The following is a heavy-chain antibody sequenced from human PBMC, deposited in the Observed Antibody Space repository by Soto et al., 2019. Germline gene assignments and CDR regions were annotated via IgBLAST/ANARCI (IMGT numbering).Heavy chain of an antibody. D-gene: IGHD6-19*01. CDR2: LYRGGNT. CDR3: VNENRRLAAYYFDY. V-gene: IGHV3-66*01. Sequence: EVQLVQSGGGLVQPGGSLRLSCAASGFNVSSNYMSWVRQAPGKGLEWVSLLYRGGNTNYADSVEGRFTISRDNSKNTLYLQMNSLRVEDTAVYYCVNENRRLAAYYFDYWGQGTLVTVSS. J-gene: IGHJ4*02. CDR1: GFNVSSNY.